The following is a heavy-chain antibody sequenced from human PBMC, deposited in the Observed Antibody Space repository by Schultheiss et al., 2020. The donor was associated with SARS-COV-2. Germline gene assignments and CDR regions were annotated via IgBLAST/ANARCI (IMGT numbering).Heavy chain of an antibody. CDR1: GFTFSYYY. CDR3: ARDSTSYSSGWGNYYYGMDV. J-gene: IGHJ6*02. D-gene: IGHD6-19*01. CDR2: ISSTSSYI. V-gene: IGHV3-21*01. Sequence: GGSLRLSCAASGFTFSYYYMSGVRQAPGKGLEWVSSISSTSSYIYYADSVKGRFTISRDNAKNSLYLQMNSLRAEDTAVYYCARDSTSYSSGWGNYYYGMDVWGQGTTVTVSS.